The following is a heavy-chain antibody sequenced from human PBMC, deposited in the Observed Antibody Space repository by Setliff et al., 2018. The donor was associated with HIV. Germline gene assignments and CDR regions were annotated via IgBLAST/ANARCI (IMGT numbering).Heavy chain of an antibody. D-gene: IGHD3-10*01. CDR3: ARTSGSDRLNWFDP. Sequence: PSETLSLTCIASGGSISSHYWSWIRQPPGKGLEWIGYIYYSGSTTYNPSLKGRVTISVDTSKNQFSLRLRSVTAADTAVYYCARTSGSDRLNWFDPWGQGTLVTVSS. CDR2: IYYSGST. CDR1: GGSISSHY. V-gene: IGHV4-59*11. J-gene: IGHJ5*02.